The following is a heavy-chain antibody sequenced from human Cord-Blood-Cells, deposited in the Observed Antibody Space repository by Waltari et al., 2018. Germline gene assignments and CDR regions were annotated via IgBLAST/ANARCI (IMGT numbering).Heavy chain of an antibody. CDR3: AREIEYSSSYDY. V-gene: IGHV3-30-3*01. CDR2: ISYDGSNK. J-gene: IGHJ4*02. Sequence: QVQLVESGGGVVQPGRSLRLSCAASGFTFSSYAMHWVRQAPGKGLEWVAVISYDGSNKYYADSVKGRFTISGDNSKNTLYLQMNSLRAEDTAVYYCAREIEYSSSYDYWGQGTLVTVSS. CDR1: GFTFSSYA. D-gene: IGHD6-13*01.